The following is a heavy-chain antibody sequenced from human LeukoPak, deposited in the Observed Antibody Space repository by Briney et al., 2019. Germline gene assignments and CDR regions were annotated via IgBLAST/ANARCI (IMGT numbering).Heavy chain of an antibody. CDR2: MNPNSGNT. CDR1: GYTFTSYD. V-gene: IGHV1-8*03. Sequence: ASVKVSCKASGYTFTSYDINWVRQATGQGLEWMGWMNPNSGNTGYAQKFQGRVTITRNTSISTAYMELSSLRSEDTAVYYCARGPPYYYDSRGYVDYWGQGTLVTVSS. J-gene: IGHJ4*02. D-gene: IGHD3-22*01. CDR3: ARGPPYYYDSRGYVDY.